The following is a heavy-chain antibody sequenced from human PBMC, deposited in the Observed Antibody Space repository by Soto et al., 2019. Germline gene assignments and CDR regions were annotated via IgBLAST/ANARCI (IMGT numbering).Heavy chain of an antibody. CDR2: ISYDGSNK. J-gene: IGHJ6*02. D-gene: IGHD6-19*01. V-gene: IGHV3-30-3*01. CDR1: GFTFSSYA. Sequence: GGSLRLSCAASGFTFSSYAMHWVRQAPGKGLEWVAVISYDGSNKYYADSVKGRFTISRDNSKNTLYLQMNSLRAEDTAVYYCARDQVAGKNYYYYYGMDVWGQGTTVTVSS. CDR3: ARDQVAGKNYYYYYGMDV.